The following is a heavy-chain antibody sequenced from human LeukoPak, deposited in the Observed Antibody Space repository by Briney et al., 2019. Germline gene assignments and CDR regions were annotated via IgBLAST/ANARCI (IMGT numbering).Heavy chain of an antibody. Sequence: ASVKVSCKASGYTFTSYDINWVRQATGQGLEWMGWMNPNSGNTGYAQKLQGRVTMTTDTSTSTAYMELRSLRSDDTAVYYCASDYGDAHYYYMDVWGKGTTVTVSS. CDR2: MNPNSGNT. D-gene: IGHD4-17*01. J-gene: IGHJ6*03. CDR3: ASDYGDAHYYYMDV. CDR1: GYTFTSYD. V-gene: IGHV1-8*02.